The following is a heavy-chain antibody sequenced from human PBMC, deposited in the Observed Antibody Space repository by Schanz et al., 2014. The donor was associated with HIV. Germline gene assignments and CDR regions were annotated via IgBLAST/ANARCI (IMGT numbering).Heavy chain of an antibody. CDR1: GFTFDDFA. CDR2: ITWNNKVV. J-gene: IGHJ4*02. Sequence: EVQLVESGGGLVQPGRSLRLSCAASGFTFDDFAMHWVRQSPGKGLEWVSGITWNNKVVAYADSVKGRFSISRDTANKSLHLHMTNLKVEDTAFYYCVKDFTDSKGGFDCWGQGALVIVSS. D-gene: IGHD1-26*01. V-gene: IGHV3-9*01. CDR3: VKDFTDSKGGFDC.